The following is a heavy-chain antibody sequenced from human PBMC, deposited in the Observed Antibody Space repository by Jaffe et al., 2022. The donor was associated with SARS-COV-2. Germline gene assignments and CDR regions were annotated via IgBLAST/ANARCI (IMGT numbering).Heavy chain of an antibody. CDR3: ARDQHPPPNYYYMDV. CDR2: INHSGST. CDR1: GGSFSGYY. Sequence: QVQLQQWGAGLLKPSETLSLTCAVYGGSFSGYYWSWIRQPPGKGLEWIGEINHSGSTNYNPSLKSRVTISVDTSKNQFSLKLSSVTAADTAVYYCARDQHPPPNYYYMDVWGKGTTVTVSS. V-gene: IGHV4-34*01. D-gene: IGHD2-2*01. J-gene: IGHJ6*03.